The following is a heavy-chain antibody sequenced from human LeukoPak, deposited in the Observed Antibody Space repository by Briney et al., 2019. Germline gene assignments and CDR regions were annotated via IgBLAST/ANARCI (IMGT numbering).Heavy chain of an antibody. V-gene: IGHV4-39*07. CDR2: IYYSGST. J-gene: IGHJ4*02. CDR3: ARAVHYSGTSDQYTGGWYYFDF. Sequence: SETLSLTCTVSGGSISRSRDYWGWIRQPPGKGLEWIGSIYYSGSTYYNPSLKSRVTISGDTSKNRFSLKLSSVTAADTAMYYCARAVHYSGTSDQYTGGWYYFDFWGQGTLVTVSS. D-gene: IGHD3-10*01. CDR1: GGSISRSRDY.